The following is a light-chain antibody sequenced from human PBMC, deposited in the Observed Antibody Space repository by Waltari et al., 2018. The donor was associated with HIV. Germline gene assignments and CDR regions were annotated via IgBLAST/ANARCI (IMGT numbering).Light chain of an antibody. CDR1: QSLSSTY. CDR2: GAS. J-gene: IGKJ3*01. CDR3: QQYGNSIT. Sequence: ELVLTQSPGTLSLSPGERATLSCRASQSLSSTYLAWYQQKPGQAPRLLIYGASTRATGIPDRFSGSGSGTDFTLTISRLEPEDFAVYYCQQYGNSITFGPGTKVDIK. V-gene: IGKV3-20*01.